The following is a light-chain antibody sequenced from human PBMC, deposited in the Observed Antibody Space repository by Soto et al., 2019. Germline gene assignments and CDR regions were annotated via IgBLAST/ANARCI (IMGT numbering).Light chain of an antibody. V-gene: IGLV2-14*01. CDR2: DVS. Sequence: QSALTQPASVSGSPGQSITISCTANSSDVGDYKFVSWYQQHPGKAPNLMIYDVSNRPSGVSTRFSGSKSANTASLTISGLQAEDEADYYCSSYTSSSMVFGGGTKLTVL. J-gene: IGLJ2*01. CDR1: SSDVGDYKF. CDR3: SSYTSSSMV.